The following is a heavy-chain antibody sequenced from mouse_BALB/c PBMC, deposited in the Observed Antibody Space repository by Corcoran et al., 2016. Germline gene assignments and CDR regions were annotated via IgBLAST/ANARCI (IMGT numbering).Heavy chain of an antibody. CDR1: GYTFTSYV. CDR3: ARLDPGIAMDY. J-gene: IGHJ4*01. V-gene: IGHV1S136*01. CDR2: INPYNDGT. Sequence: EVQLQRSGPELVKPGASVKMSCKASGYTFTSYVMHWVKQKPGQGLEWIGYINPYNDGTKYNEKFKGKATLTSDKSSSTAYMELSSLTSEDSAGYYCARLDPGIAMDYWGQGTSVTVSS.